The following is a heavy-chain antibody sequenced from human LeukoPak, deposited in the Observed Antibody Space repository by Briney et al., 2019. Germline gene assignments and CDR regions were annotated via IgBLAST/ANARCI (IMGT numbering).Heavy chain of an antibody. J-gene: IGHJ6*03. Sequence: SCKASGYTFTSYGISWVRQAPGKGLEWVANIKQDGSEKYYVDSVKGRFTISRDNAKNSLYLQMNSLRAEDTAVYYCARAAYDFWAFTYYYYMDVWGKGTTVTVSS. CDR3: ARAAYDFWAFTYYYYMDV. CDR1: GYTFTSYG. D-gene: IGHD3-3*01. V-gene: IGHV3-7*01. CDR2: IKQDGSEK.